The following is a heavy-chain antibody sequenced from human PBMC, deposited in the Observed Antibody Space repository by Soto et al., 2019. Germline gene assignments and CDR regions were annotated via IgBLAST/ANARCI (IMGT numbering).Heavy chain of an antibody. CDR3: ARDTVYYYDSSGKFGY. V-gene: IGHV1-18*01. D-gene: IGHD3-22*01. J-gene: IGHJ4*02. CDR1: GYTFTSYA. CDR2: INAYNGNT. Sequence: ASVKVSCKASGYTFTSYAMHWVRQAPGQRLEWMGWINAYNGNTNYAQKLQGRVTMTTDTSTSTAYMELRSLRSDDTAVYYCARDTVYYYDSSGKFGYWGQGTLVTVSS.